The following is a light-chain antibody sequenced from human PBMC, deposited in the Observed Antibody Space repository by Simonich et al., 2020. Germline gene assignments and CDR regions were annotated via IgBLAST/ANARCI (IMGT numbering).Light chain of an antibody. CDR3: GTWDSSLSAVV. CDR1: SSNIGNNY. J-gene: IGLJ2*01. CDR2: DNN. Sequence: QSVLTQPPSVSAAPGQKVTISCSGSSSNIGNNYVSWYQQLPGTAPKLLIYDNNKRPARIPDRFSGSKYGTSATLGITGLQTGDEADYYCGTWDSSLSAVVFGGGTKLTVL. V-gene: IGLV1-51*01.